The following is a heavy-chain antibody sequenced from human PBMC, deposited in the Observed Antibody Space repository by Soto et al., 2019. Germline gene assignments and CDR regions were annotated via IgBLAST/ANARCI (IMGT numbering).Heavy chain of an antibody. CDR2: MYHSGNT. Sequence: SETLSLTCTVSGDSISSNNYYWGWIRQPPGKGLEWIGSMYHSGNTYHNPSLKSRVTISVDTSKNQLSLNLRSVTAEDTAVYYCARPQNPSGWYHGGYWGQGTLVTVSS. CDR1: GDSISSNNYY. J-gene: IGHJ4*02. D-gene: IGHD6-19*01. V-gene: IGHV4-39*01. CDR3: ARPQNPSGWYHGGY.